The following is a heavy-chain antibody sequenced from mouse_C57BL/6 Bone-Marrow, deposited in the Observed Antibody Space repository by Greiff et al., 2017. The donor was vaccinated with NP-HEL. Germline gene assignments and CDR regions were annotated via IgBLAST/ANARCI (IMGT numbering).Heavy chain of an antibody. Sequence: VQLQESGPELVKPGASVKISCKASGYAFSSSWMNWVKQRPGKGLEWIGRIYPGDGDTNYNGKFKGKATLTADKSSSTAYMQLSSLTSEDSAVYFCAIGSSYAWFAYWGQGTLVTVSA. D-gene: IGHD1-1*01. CDR3: AIGSSYAWFAY. CDR2: IYPGDGDT. J-gene: IGHJ3*01. V-gene: IGHV1-82*01. CDR1: GYAFSSSW.